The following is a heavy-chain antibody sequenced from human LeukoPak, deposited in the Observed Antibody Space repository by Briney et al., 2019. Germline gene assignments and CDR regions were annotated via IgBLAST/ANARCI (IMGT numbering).Heavy chain of an antibody. D-gene: IGHD3-22*01. J-gene: IGHJ4*02. CDR3: AKRWEAYYYDSSGYYLDY. CDR2: ISGSGGST. Sequence: PGGSLRLSCAASGFTFSSYAMSWVRQAPGKGLEWVSAISGSGGSTYYADSVKGRFTISRDNSKNTLYLQMNSLRAEDTAVYYCAKRWEAYYYDSSGYYLDYWGQGTLVTVSS. V-gene: IGHV3-23*01. CDR1: GFTFSSYA.